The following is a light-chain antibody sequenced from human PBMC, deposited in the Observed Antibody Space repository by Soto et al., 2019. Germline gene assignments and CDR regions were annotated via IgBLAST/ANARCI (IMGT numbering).Light chain of an antibody. Sequence: IQLTQSPSSLSASVGDRVAITCRASQGIRSYLAWYQQKPGEAPKLLISIASILQSGVPSRFSGSGSGTEFTLTISSLQTDDFSTYYCQQYHSYWTFGQGTKVDIK. J-gene: IGKJ1*01. V-gene: IGKV1-9*01. CDR2: IAS. CDR1: QGIRSY. CDR3: QQYHSYWT.